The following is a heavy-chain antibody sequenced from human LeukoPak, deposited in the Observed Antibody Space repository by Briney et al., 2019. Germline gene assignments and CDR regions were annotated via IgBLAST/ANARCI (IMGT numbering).Heavy chain of an antibody. CDR2: ISASGGRT. Sequence: GGSLRLSCAASGFTFSSYAMSWVRQAPGKGLEWVSSISASGGRTYHADSVKGRFTISRDNSKNTLYLQMNSLRAEDTAVYYCAKPPGLRRLDPWGQGTLVTVSS. D-gene: IGHD5-12*01. CDR3: AKPPGLRRLDP. CDR1: GFTFSSYA. V-gene: IGHV3-23*01. J-gene: IGHJ5*02.